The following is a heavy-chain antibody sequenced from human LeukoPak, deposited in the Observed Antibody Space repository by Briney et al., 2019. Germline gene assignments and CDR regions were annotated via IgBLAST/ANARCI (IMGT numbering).Heavy chain of an antibody. J-gene: IGHJ4*02. V-gene: IGHV3-21*01. Sequence: PGGSLRLSCAASGFSFSSYTMNSVRQAPGKGLEWVSAISSRSSYIYYADSVKGRFTISRDNAKNSLYLQMNSLRAEDTAVYYCARALYYDILTGYQTHTYYFDYWGQGTLVTVSS. D-gene: IGHD3-9*01. CDR3: ARALYYDILTGYQTHTYYFDY. CDR1: GFSFSSYT. CDR2: ISSRSSYI.